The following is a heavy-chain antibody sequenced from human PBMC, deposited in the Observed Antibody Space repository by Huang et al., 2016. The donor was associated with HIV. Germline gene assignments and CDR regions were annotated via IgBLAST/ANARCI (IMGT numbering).Heavy chain of an antibody. V-gene: IGHV4-30-4*08. J-gene: IGHJ4*02. Sequence: QVQLQESGPGLVKPSQTLSLTCTVSGASIRSGGYYWTWIRQSPSKGLEWIGYRYYSGSSDYNPSLKSRFSISINAFKNRVSLKLKSVTVAYTAVYYCARAPATHSVFFYWGQGTLVTVSA. CDR1: GASIRSGGYY. CDR3: ARAPATHSVFFY. CDR2: RYYSGSS. D-gene: IGHD3-3*01.